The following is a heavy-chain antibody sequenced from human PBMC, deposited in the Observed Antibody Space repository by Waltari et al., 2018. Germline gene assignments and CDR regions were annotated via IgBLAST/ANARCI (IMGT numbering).Heavy chain of an antibody. CDR1: AYTLPRYD. CDR3: ARSQGYCSGGSCYVGDWFDP. V-gene: IGHV1-8*01. Sequence: QVQLVQSGAEAKKPGASVKVSCMASAYTLPRYDTNWFRQANGPGTEWMGWMNRNSSNTGYAQKFQGRVTMTRNTSISTAYMELSSLRSEDTAVYYCARSQGYCSGGSCYVGDWFDPWGQGTLVTVSS. CDR2: MNRNSSNT. D-gene: IGHD2-15*01. J-gene: IGHJ5*02.